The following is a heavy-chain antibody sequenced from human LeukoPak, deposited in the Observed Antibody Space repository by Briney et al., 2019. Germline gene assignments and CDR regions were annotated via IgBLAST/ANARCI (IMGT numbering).Heavy chain of an antibody. V-gene: IGHV4-59*11. J-gene: IGHJ6*03. D-gene: IGHD3-3*01. CDR1: GGSISSHY. CDR2: IYYSGTT. Sequence: SETLSLTCPVSGGSISSHYWSWIRHPPGKGLEWIGYIYYSGTTNYNPSLKSRVTISVDTSKTQFSLKLSSVTAADTAVYYCARYTNYDFWGGSNRYYYYYMDVWGKGTTVTVSS. CDR3: ARYTNYDFWGGSNRYYYYYMDV.